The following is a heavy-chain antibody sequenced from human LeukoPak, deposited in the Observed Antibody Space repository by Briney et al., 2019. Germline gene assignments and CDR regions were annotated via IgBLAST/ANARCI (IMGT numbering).Heavy chain of an antibody. Sequence: SETLSLTCTVSGGSISSSSYYWGWIRQPPGKGLEWIGSIYYSGSTYYNPSLKSRVTISVDTSKNQFSLKLSSVTAADTAVYYCAGGSGDYGPLYYYYYGMDVWGQGTTVTVSS. D-gene: IGHD4-17*01. J-gene: IGHJ6*02. V-gene: IGHV4-39*01. CDR1: GGSISSSSYY. CDR2: IYYSGST. CDR3: AGGSGDYGPLYYYYYGMDV.